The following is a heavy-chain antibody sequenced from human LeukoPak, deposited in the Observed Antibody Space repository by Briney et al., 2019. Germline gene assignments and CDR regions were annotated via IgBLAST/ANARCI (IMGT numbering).Heavy chain of an antibody. D-gene: IGHD2-15*01. CDR3: AGDYSRQLWFDP. CDR2: IYYTGST. Sequence: SETLSLTCTVSGGSISGYYWSWIRQPPGKGLEWIAYIYYTGSTNYNPSLKSRATISLDTSKNQFSLKLSSVTAADTAVYYCAGDYSRQLWFDPWGQGTLVTVSS. J-gene: IGHJ5*02. V-gene: IGHV4-59*12. CDR1: GGSISGYY.